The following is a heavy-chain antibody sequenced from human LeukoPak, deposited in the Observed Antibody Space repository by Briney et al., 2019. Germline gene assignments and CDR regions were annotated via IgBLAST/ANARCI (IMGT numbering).Heavy chain of an antibody. V-gene: IGHV3-48*03. CDR3: ARGVWFGELSFDY. CDR1: GFTFSSCE. Sequence: PGGSLRLSCAASGFTFSSCEMNWVRQAPGKGLEWVSYISSSGSTIYYADSVKGRFTISRDNAKNSLYLQMNSLRAEDTAVYYCARGVWFGELSFDYWGQGTLVTVSS. J-gene: IGHJ4*02. D-gene: IGHD3-10*01. CDR2: ISSSGSTI.